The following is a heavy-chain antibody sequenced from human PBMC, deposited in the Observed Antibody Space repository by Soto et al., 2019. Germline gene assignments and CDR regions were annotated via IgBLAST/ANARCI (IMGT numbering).Heavy chain of an antibody. Sequence: EVQLVESGGGLVKPGGSLRLSCAASGFTFSSYGMNWVRQAPGRGLEWFSSISSTGDFIYYADSVKGRFTISRDNAKNSLHLQMNSLRAEDTAVYYCAIDRRDRDMIYDAVDIWGQGTLVTVSS. J-gene: IGHJ3*02. V-gene: IGHV3-21*01. CDR1: GFTFSSYG. D-gene: IGHD3-16*01. CDR2: ISSTGDFI. CDR3: AIDRRDRDMIYDAVDI.